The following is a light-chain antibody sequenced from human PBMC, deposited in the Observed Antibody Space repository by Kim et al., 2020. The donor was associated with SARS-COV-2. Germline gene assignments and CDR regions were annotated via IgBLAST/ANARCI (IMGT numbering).Light chain of an antibody. V-gene: IGKV1-5*03. J-gene: IGKJ1*01. CDR3: QQYKDYPWT. Sequence: DIQMTQSPFTLSASVGDRVTITCRAGQSISSWLAWYQQRPGKVPKLLIYKASSLESGVSSRFSGSGSGTEFTLTISSLQSEDFATYYCQQYKDYPWTFGQGTKVDIK. CDR2: KAS. CDR1: QSISSW.